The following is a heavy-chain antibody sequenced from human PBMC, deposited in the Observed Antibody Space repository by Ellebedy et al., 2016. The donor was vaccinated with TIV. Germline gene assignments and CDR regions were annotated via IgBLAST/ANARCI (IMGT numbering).Heavy chain of an antibody. J-gene: IGHJ6*02. Sequence: GGSLRLSXAASGFTFSRYDMHWVRQSTRKGLVWVASIDNAGDTYYPGSVKGRFTISRENAKNSLYLQMNSLRVEDTAVYYCTRFEIISGGGYGMDVWGQGTTVTVSS. CDR2: IDNAGDT. D-gene: IGHD3-16*01. CDR1: GFTFSRYD. CDR3: TRFEIISGGGYGMDV. V-gene: IGHV3-13*01.